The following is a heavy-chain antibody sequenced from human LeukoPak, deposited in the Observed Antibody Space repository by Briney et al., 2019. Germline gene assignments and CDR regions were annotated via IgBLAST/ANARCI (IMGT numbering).Heavy chain of an antibody. V-gene: IGHV3-30*18. CDR2: ISHDGSSQ. CDR3: AKDGPLPYTSTSFGRHFLEY. Sequence: GGSLRLSCAASGFTFSDYGMHWARLAPGKGLDWVAHISHDGSSQNYADSVQGRFTISRDNSKNTVDLQMNSLRAEDTAVYYCAKDGPLPYTSTSFGRHFLEYWGQGTLVTVSS. CDR1: GFTFSDYG. D-gene: IGHD6-13*01. J-gene: IGHJ4*02.